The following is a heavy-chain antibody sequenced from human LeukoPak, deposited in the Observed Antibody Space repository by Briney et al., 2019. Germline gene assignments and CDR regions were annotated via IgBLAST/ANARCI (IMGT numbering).Heavy chain of an antibody. CDR3: ARLGRIQLCPVLDY. CDR2: IYYSGST. CDR1: GGSISSSGYY. J-gene: IGHJ4*02. Sequence: SETLSLTCTVSGGSISSSGYYWGWIRQPPGKGLEWIGSIYYSGSTYYNPSLKSRVTISVDTSKNQFSLKLSSVTAADTAVYYCARLGRIQLCPVLDYWGQGTLVTVSS. D-gene: IGHD5-18*01. V-gene: IGHV4-39*01.